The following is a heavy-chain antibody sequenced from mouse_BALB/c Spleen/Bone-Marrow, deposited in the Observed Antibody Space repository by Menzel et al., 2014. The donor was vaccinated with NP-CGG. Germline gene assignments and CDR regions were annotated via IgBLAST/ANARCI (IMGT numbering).Heavy chain of an antibody. V-gene: IGHV1-12*01. Sequence: LQQSGAELVKPGASVKMSCKASGYTFTSYNMHWVKQTPGQGLEWIGAIYPGNGDTSYNQKFKGKATLTADKSSSTAYMQLSSLTSEDSAVYYCAARVGYYGNYPYFDYWGQGTTLTVSS. J-gene: IGHJ2*01. CDR1: GYTFTSYN. CDR2: IYPGNGDT. D-gene: IGHD2-1*01. CDR3: AARVGYYGNYPYFDY.